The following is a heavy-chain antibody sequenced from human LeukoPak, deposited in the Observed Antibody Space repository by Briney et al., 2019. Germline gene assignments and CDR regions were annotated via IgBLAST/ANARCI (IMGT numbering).Heavy chain of an antibody. V-gene: IGHV4-59*01. CDR2: IYYSGST. CDR1: GGSISSYY. J-gene: IGHJ4*02. CDR3: ARAGYCSGGSCYSVGYGDYYFDY. D-gene: IGHD2-15*01. Sequence: SETLSLTCTDSGGSISSYYWSWIRQPPGKGLEWIGYIYYSGSTNYNPSLKSRVTISVDTSKNQFSLKLSSVTAADTAVYYCARAGYCSGGSCYSVGYGDYYFDYWGQGTLVTVSS.